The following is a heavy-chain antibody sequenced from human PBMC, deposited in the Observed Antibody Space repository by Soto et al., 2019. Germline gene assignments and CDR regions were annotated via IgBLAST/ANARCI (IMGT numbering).Heavy chain of an antibody. J-gene: IGHJ6*02. D-gene: IGHD3-10*01. CDR3: ARDMGGSGSTTTYYYRMDV. Sequence: ASVKVSCKASGYTFTSYGISWVRQAPGQGLEWMGWISAYNGNTNYAQKLQGRVTMTTDTSTSTVYMELSSLRSEDTAVYYCARDMGGSGSTTTYYYRMDVWGQGTTVTVYS. CDR1: GYTFTSYG. V-gene: IGHV1-18*01. CDR2: ISAYNGNT.